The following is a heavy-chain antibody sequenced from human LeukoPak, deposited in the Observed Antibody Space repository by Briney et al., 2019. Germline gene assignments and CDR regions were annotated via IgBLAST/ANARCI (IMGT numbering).Heavy chain of an antibody. Sequence: SETLSLTCTVSGGSISSSSYYWGWIRQPRGKGLEWIGSINYSGSTYYNPSLKSRVTISVDTSKNQFSLKLSSVTAADTAVYYCARRDFWSGRGQFDPWGQGTLVTVSS. CDR3: ARRDFWSGRGQFDP. D-gene: IGHD3-3*01. CDR2: INYSGST. V-gene: IGHV4-39*01. CDR1: GGSISSSSYY. J-gene: IGHJ5*02.